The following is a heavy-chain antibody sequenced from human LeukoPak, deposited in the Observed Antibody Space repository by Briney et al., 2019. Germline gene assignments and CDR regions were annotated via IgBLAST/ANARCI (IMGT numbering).Heavy chain of an antibody. J-gene: IGHJ4*02. D-gene: IGHD1-1*01. Sequence: QAGGSLRLSCAASGFSVSTKYMSWGRQAPGKGLEWVSIINVGGDTYYADSVKGRFTISRDNSKNTLYLQMNSLRAEDTAVYYCARRTGGSHPDPFDCWGQGALVTVSS. V-gene: IGHV3-53*01. CDR3: ARRTGGSHPDPFDC. CDR2: INVGGDT. CDR1: GFSVSTKY.